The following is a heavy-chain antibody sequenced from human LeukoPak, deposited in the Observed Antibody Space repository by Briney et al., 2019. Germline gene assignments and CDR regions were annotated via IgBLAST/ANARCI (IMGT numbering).Heavy chain of an antibody. CDR3: ARGPVAGTNSFEY. Sequence: GGSLRLSCAASGFTFSSYAMSWVRQAPGKGLEWVSAISGSGGSTYYADSVKGRFTISRDNSKNTLYLQMNSLRVEDTAVYYCARGPVAGTNSFEYWGQGTLVTVSS. V-gene: IGHV3-23*01. CDR2: ISGSGGST. CDR1: GFTFSSYA. J-gene: IGHJ4*02. D-gene: IGHD6-19*01.